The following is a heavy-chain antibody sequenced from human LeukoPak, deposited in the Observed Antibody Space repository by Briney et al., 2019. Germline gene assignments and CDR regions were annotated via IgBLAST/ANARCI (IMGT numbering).Heavy chain of an antibody. CDR2: IIPIFGTA. Sequence: SVKVSCKASGGTFSSYAISWVRQAPGQGLEWMGGIIPIFGTANYAQKFQGRVTITTDESASTAYMELSSLRSEDTAVYYCARGPPYYYDSSGFYFDYWGQGTLVTVSS. CDR1: GGTFSSYA. V-gene: IGHV1-69*05. CDR3: ARGPPYYYDSSGFYFDY. D-gene: IGHD3-22*01. J-gene: IGHJ4*02.